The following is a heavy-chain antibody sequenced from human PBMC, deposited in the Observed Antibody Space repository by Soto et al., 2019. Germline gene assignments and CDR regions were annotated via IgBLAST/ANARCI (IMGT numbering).Heavy chain of an antibody. CDR3: VKNGEYSLHY. Sequence: SETLSLTCAVSGGSLGRRDWWSWVRQPPGKGLEWIGQIYLNGGSTYDPSLKTRVAISVDMSKNLLSLELRSVTTADTAVYYCVKNGEYSLHYWGQGALVTVSS. J-gene: IGHJ4*02. CDR2: IYLNGGS. V-gene: IGHV4-4*02. CDR1: GGSLGRRDW. D-gene: IGHD4-17*01.